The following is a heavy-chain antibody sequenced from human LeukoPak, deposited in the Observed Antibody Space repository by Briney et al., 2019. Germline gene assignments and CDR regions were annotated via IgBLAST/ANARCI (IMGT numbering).Heavy chain of an antibody. CDR1: GYSFTSYW. J-gene: IGHJ5*02. CDR3: ARRREDIVVVPAAIEGLDNWFDP. Sequence: GESLKISCKGSGYSFTSYWIGWVRQMPGKGLEWMGIIYPGDSDTRYSPSFQGQVTISADKSISTAYLQWSSLKASDTAMYYCARRREDIVVVPAAIEGLDNWFDPWGQGTLVTVSS. V-gene: IGHV5-51*01. D-gene: IGHD2-2*01. CDR2: IYPGDSDT.